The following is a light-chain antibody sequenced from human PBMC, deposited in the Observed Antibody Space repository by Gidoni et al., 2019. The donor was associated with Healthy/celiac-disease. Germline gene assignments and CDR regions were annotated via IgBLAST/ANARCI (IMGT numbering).Light chain of an antibody. Sequence: EVVLTPSPATRSVSPGASSTLPCRASQSVGSNLAWYQQNPGQAPRLLIYGASTRATGIPARFSGSGSGTEFTLTISSLQSEDFAVYYGQQYTNWPWTFGQGTKVEIK. CDR1: QSVGSN. V-gene: IGKV3-15*01. CDR3: QQYTNWPWT. J-gene: IGKJ1*01. CDR2: GAS.